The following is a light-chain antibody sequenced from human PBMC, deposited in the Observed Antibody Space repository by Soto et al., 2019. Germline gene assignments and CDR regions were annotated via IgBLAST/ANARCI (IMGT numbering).Light chain of an antibody. V-gene: IGLV1-44*01. Sequence: QSVLTQPPSASGTPGQRVTISCSGSSFNIGSNSVNWYQQLPGAAPKLLIYSNNQLPSGVPDRFSGSKSGTSASLAISGLQSEDEADYYCAAWDDRLTGHVVFGGGTKLTVL. CDR3: AAWDDRLTGHVV. CDR2: SNN. J-gene: IGLJ2*01. CDR1: SFNIGSNS.